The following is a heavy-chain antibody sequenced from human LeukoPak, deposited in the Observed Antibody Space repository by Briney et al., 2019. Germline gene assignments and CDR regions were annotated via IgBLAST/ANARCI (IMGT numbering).Heavy chain of an antibody. CDR2: IYHSGST. CDR3: ARAGSIAVAGEDFDY. J-gene: IGHJ4*02. D-gene: IGHD6-19*01. CDR1: GGSISSSNW. Sequence: SETLSLTCAVSGGSISSSNWWSWVRQPPGKGLEWIGEIYHSGSTNYNPSLKSRVTISVDKSKNQFSLKLSSVTAADTAVYYCARAGSIAVAGEDFDYWGQGTPVTVSS. V-gene: IGHV4-4*02.